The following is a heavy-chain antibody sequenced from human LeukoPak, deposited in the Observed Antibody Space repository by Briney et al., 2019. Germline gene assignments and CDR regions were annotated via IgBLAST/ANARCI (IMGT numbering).Heavy chain of an antibody. CDR2: IYYSGST. J-gene: IGHJ6*03. CDR1: GGSISSYY. CDR3: ARQNYYYYMDV. Sequence: SETLSLTCTVSGGSISSYYWSWIRQPPGKGLEWIGYIYYSGSTNYNPSLKSRVTISVDTSKNQFSLKLSSVTAADTAVYYCARQNYYYYMDVWGKGTTVTVSS. V-gene: IGHV4-59*08.